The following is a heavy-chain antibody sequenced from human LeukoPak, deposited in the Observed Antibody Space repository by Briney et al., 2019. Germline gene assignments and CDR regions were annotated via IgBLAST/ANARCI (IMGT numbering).Heavy chain of an antibody. CDR1: GGSISSSSYY. V-gene: IGHV4-39*07. CDR2: IYYSGST. D-gene: IGHD3-10*01. Sequence: SETLSLTCTVSGGSISSSSYYWGWIRQPPGKGLEWIGSIYYSGSTYYNPSLNSRVTISVDTSKNQFSLKLSSVTAADTGVYYCSYGSGRYEGGGYWGQGTLVTVSS. CDR3: SYGSGRYEGGGY. J-gene: IGHJ4*02.